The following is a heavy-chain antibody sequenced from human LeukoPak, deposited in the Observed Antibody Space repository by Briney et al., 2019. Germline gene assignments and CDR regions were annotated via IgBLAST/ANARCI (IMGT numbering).Heavy chain of an antibody. V-gene: IGHV3-30-3*01. CDR2: ISYDGSNK. D-gene: IGHD6-6*01. Sequence: TGGSLRLSCAASGFTFSSYAMHWVRQAPGKGLEWVAVISYDGSNKYYADSVKGRFTISRDNSKNTLYLQMNSLRAEDTAVYYCARAARPEYYYYGMDVWGQGTTVTVSS. CDR3: ARAARPEYYYYGMDV. J-gene: IGHJ6*02. CDR1: GFTFSSYA.